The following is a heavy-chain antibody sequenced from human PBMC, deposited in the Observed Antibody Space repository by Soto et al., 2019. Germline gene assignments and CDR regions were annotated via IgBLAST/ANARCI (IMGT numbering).Heavy chain of an antibody. J-gene: IGHJ3*02. V-gene: IGHV5-10-1*01. CDR3: ARRPYYYDSSGYLDDFDI. D-gene: IGHD3-22*01. CDR1: GYSLTSYL. CDR2: IDPSDSYT. Sequence: VDSLKISCECSGYSLTSYLSIGVLQMPGKGLYWMGRIDPSDSYTNYSPSFQGHVTISADKSISTAYLQWSRLKASDTAMYYCARRPYYYDSSGYLDDFDIWGQATMVNV.